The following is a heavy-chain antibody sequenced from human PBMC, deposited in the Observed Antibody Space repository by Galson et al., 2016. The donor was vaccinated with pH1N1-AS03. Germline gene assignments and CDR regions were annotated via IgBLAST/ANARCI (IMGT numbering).Heavy chain of an antibody. D-gene: IGHD1-26*01. Sequence: SLRLSCAASGFTFSDYYMSWIRQAPGKGLEWVSYISSSGNIIYYGDSVKGRFTISRDNANNSLHLQMNSLRAEDTALYYCARDLYSGSYYEDYWGQGTLVTVSS. V-gene: IGHV3-11*04. CDR2: ISSSGNII. J-gene: IGHJ4*02. CDR1: GFTFSDYY. CDR3: ARDLYSGSYYEDY.